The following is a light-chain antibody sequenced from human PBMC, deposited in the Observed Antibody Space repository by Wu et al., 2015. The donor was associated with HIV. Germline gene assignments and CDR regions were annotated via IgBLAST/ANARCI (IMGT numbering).Light chain of an antibody. V-gene: IGKV3-20*01. Sequence: EIVLTQSPATLSLSPGERATLSCRASQSVSNYLAWYQQKPGQAPRLLIYGASSRATGIPDRFSGSGSGTDFTLTISRLEPEDFAVYYCQQYGSSPRTFGQGTKVEIK. CDR3: QQYGSSPRT. CDR2: GAS. CDR1: QSVSNY. J-gene: IGKJ1*01.